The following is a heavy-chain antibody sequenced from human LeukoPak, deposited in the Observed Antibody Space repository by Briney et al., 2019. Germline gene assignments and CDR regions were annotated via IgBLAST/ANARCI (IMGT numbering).Heavy chain of an antibody. Sequence: SQTLSLTCAVSGGSISSGGYSWSWIRQPPGKGLEWIGYIYHSGSTYYNPSLKSRVTISVDRSKNQFSLKLSSVTAAGTAVYYCARGRGKYYGSGSYYQGWFDPWGQGTLVTVSS. J-gene: IGHJ5*02. D-gene: IGHD3-10*01. CDR2: IYHSGST. CDR1: GGSISSGGYS. V-gene: IGHV4-30-2*01. CDR3: ARGRGKYYGSGSYYQGWFDP.